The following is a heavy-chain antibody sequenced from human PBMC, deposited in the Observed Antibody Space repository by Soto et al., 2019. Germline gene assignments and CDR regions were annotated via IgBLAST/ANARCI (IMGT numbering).Heavy chain of an antibody. J-gene: IGHJ4*02. CDR1: GASFYNFA. Sequence: QVDLVQSGAEVKKPGSSVTVSCKASGASFYNFALYWVRQAPGQGLEWVGGLTPVFRTANYSQKFQGRVTITADESTTTAYLELSYLRSDDTAVVYCAGVDCGGGTCYAGGVDYWGQGTLVTVSS. CDR3: AGVDCGGGTCYAGGVDY. D-gene: IGHD2-15*01. V-gene: IGHV1-69*01. CDR2: LTPVFRTA.